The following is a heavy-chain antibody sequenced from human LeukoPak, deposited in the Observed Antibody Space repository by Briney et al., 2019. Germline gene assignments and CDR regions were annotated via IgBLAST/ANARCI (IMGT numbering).Heavy chain of an antibody. CDR3: TRRTGSGNYYFDY. V-gene: IGHV3-73*01. Sequence: PGGSLRLSCAASGFTFSGSAIHWVRQASGKGLEWVGRIRSKANNYATTYAASVKGRFTISRDDSKNTVHLQMNSLKTEDTAVYWCTRRTGSGNYYFDYWGQGTLVTVSS. CDR2: IRSKANNYAT. CDR1: GFTFSGSA. D-gene: IGHD3-10*01. J-gene: IGHJ4*02.